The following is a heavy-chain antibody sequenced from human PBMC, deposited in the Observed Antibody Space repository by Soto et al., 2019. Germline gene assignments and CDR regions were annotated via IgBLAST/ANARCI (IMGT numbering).Heavy chain of an antibody. CDR3: ARVSPRILWFGELLIDYYYGMDV. V-gene: IGHV1-18*01. CDR2: ISAYNGNT. J-gene: IGHJ6*02. D-gene: IGHD3-10*01. Sequence: ASVKVSCKASGYTFTSYGISWVRQAPGQGLEWMGWISAYNGNTNYAQKLQGRVTMTTDTPTSTAYMELRSLRSDDTAVYYCARVSPRILWFGELLIDYYYGMDVWGQGTTVTVSS. CDR1: GYTFTSYG.